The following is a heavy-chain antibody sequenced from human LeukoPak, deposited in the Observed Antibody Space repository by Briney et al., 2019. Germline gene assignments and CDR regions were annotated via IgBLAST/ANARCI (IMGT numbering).Heavy chain of an antibody. V-gene: IGHV1-69*05. CDR1: GYTFTSYD. J-gene: IGHJ4*02. CDR2: IIPIFGTA. Sequence: GASVKVSCKASGYTFTSYDINWVRQATGQGLEWMGGIIPIFGTANYAQKFQGRVTITTDESTSTAYMELSSLRSEDTAVYYCARDNSSREFDYWGQGTLVTVSS. D-gene: IGHD6-13*01. CDR3: ARDNSSREFDY.